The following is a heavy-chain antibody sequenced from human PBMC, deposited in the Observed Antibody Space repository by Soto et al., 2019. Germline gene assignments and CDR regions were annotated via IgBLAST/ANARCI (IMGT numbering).Heavy chain of an antibody. V-gene: IGHV3-23*01. Sequence: GGSLRLSCAASGFSFSGSAMSWVRQAPGKGLEWVSAISGSGGSTYYADSVKGRFTISRDNSKNTLYLQMNSLRAEDTAVYYCARPPGGYFDWFSANFDYWGQGTLVTVSS. CDR3: ARPPGGYFDWFSANFDY. J-gene: IGHJ4*02. D-gene: IGHD3-9*01. CDR2: ISGSGGST. CDR1: GFSFSGSA.